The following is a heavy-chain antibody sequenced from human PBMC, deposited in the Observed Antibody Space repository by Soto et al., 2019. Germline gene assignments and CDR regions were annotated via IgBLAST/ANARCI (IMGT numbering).Heavy chain of an antibody. CDR3: ARGDCSSTSCYYYYYGMDV. D-gene: IGHD2-2*01. CDR2: ISGNGGST. CDR1: GVTCISLA. V-gene: IGHV3-23*01. Sequence: LRVRCAAVGVTCISLAVNRVLQAPGKGLEWVSGISGNGGSTYYADSVKGRFTISRDNAKNSLYLQMNSLRAEDTAVYYCARGDCSSTSCYYYYYGMDVWGQGTTVTVSS. J-gene: IGHJ6*02.